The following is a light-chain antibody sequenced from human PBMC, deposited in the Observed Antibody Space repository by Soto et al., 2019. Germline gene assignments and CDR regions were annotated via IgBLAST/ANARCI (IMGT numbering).Light chain of an antibody. Sequence: DIQMTQSPSSLSASVGDRVTITCRASQSISSYLNWFQQKPGRAPQLLISAASSLQGGVPSRFSGSGSGTDFTLTISSLLPEDLATYYCQQSYSTPYTFGQGTKLEIK. J-gene: IGKJ2*01. CDR1: QSISSY. CDR2: AAS. CDR3: QQSYSTPYT. V-gene: IGKV1-39*01.